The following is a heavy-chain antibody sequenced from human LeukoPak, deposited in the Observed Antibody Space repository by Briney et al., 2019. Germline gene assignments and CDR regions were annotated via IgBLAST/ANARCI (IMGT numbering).Heavy chain of an antibody. J-gene: IGHJ5*02. D-gene: IGHD1-1*01. CDR1: GGSISSSSYY. V-gene: IGHV4-39*01. Sequence: KPSETLSLTCTVSGGSISSSSYYWGWIRQPPGKGLEWIGNIYYSGSTYYSPSLKSRVTISVDTSKNQFSLKLSSVTAADTAVYYCARPVPSRLGWFGPWGQGTLVTVSS. CDR2: IYYSGST. CDR3: ARPVPSRLGWFGP.